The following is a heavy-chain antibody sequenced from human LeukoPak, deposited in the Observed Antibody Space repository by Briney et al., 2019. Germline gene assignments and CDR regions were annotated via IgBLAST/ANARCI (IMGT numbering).Heavy chain of an antibody. CDR1: GFTFSSYG. D-gene: IGHD3-16*02. CDR2: ISYDGSNK. J-gene: IGHJ4*02. V-gene: IGHV3-30*03. Sequence: PGGSLRLSCAASGFTFSSYGMHWVRQAPGKGLEWVAVISYDGSNKYYADSVKGRFTISRDNSKNTLYLQMNSLRAEDTAVYYCEVQITYGELSDPDFWGQGILVTVSS. CDR3: EVQITYGELSDPDF.